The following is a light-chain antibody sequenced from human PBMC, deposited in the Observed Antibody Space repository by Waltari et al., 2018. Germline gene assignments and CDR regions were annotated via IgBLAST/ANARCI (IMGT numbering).Light chain of an antibody. J-gene: IGKJ1*01. CDR1: QSIRSN. Sequence: EIVMTQSPATLSVFPGERATLSCRASQSIRSNLAWYQHKPGQAPRLVIYGASTRATGIPARFSGSGSGTEYTRTISSLQSEDFAVYFCQQYDNWLGTFGQGTKVEIK. CDR2: GAS. CDR3: QQYDNWLGT. V-gene: IGKV3-15*01.